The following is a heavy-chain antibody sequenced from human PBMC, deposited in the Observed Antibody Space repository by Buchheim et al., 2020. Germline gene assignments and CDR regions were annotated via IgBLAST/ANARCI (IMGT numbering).Heavy chain of an antibody. CDR3: ARSGITMVRGVTRFDP. V-gene: IGHV4-30-2*01. J-gene: IGHJ5*02. D-gene: IGHD3-10*01. Sequence: QLQLQESGSGLVKPSQTLSLTCAVSGGSISSGGYSWSWIRQPPGKGLEWIGYIYPSGSTYYNPSLKSRVTISVDRPKNQFSLKLSSVTAADTAVYYCARSGITMVRGVTRFDPWGQGTL. CDR1: GGSISSGGYS. CDR2: IYPSGST.